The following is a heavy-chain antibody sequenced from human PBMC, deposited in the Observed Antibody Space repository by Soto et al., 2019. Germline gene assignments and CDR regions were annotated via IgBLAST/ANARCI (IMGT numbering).Heavy chain of an antibody. V-gene: IGHV3-9*01. CDR2: ITWNSGRT. Sequence: GGSLRLSCAASGFSFDNYAMHWVRQAPGKGLEWVSGITWNSGRTFYADSVRGRFTISRDNSKNTLYLQMNSLRAEDTAVYYCAKDRRSFPSYFDYWGQGTLVTVSS. D-gene: IGHD3-10*01. CDR3: AKDRRSFPSYFDY. CDR1: GFSFDNYA. J-gene: IGHJ4*02.